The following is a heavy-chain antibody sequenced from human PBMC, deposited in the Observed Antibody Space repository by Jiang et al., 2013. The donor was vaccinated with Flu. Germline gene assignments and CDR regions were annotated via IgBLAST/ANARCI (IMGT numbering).Heavy chain of an antibody. V-gene: IGHV4-39*01. CDR2: IYYSGST. Sequence: TLSLTCTVSGGSISSSSYYWGWIRQPPGKGLEWIGSIYYSGSTYYNPSLKSRVTISVDTSKNQFSLKLSSVTAADTAVYYCARLGLGSSGYYNDYWGQGTLVTVSS. CDR1: GGSISSSSYY. CDR3: ARLGLGSSGYYNDY. D-gene: IGHD3-22*01. J-gene: IGHJ4*02.